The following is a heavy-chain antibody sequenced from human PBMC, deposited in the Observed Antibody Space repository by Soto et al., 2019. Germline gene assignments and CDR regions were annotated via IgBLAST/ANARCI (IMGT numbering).Heavy chain of an antibody. Sequence: PSETLSLTCTVSGVSISNSSYYWGWIRWPPGKGLEWIGTIYYSGITYYNPSLTSRVNISVDTSKNQFSLKLTSVTAADTDVYYCARHGSNWGKGNLVTVYS. CDR3: ARHGSN. CDR2: IYYSGIT. J-gene: IGHJ4*02. V-gene: IGHV4-39*01. CDR1: GVSISNSSYY.